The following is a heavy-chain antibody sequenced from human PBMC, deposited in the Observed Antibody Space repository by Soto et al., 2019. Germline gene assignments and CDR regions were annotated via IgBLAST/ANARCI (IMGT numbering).Heavy chain of an antibody. V-gene: IGHV4-4*02. CDR3: ARVRERIAVAGTGDAFDI. D-gene: IGHD6-19*01. Sequence: PXGTLSLTCAVSGGSISSSNWWSCVRQPPGKGREWIGEIYHSGSTNYNPSLKSRVTISVDKSKNQFSLKLGSVTAADTAVYYCARVRERIAVAGTGDAFDIWGQGTMVTVSS. CDR1: GGSISSSNW. CDR2: IYHSGST. J-gene: IGHJ3*02.